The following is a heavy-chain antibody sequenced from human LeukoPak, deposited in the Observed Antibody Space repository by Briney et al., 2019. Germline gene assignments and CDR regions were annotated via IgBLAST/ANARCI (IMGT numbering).Heavy chain of an antibody. D-gene: IGHD3-10*01. CDR2: ISGYNGDT. V-gene: IGHV1-18*01. CDR1: GYIFTKHG. CDR3: ARGSGASGIYGMDV. Sequence: ASVKVSCKASGYIFTKHGISWVRQAPGQGLEWMAWISGYNGDTKYAQNFQGRVTLTTDTSTSTAYMEVRSLRSDDTAVYYCARGSGASGIYGMDVWGQGTTVTVSS. J-gene: IGHJ6*02.